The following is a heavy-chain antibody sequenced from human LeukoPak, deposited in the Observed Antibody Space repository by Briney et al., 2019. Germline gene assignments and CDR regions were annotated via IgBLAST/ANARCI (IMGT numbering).Heavy chain of an antibody. V-gene: IGHV4-59*01. D-gene: IGHD7-27*01. CDR3: ARWGRPNFDY. J-gene: IGHJ4*02. CDR1: GGSIRGYS. CDR2: ISDSGST. Sequence: KPSETLSLTCTVSGGSIRGYSWSRLRPPPGKGLEWLGYISDSGSTSYNPSLKTRIIISLDTSKNQFSLKLSSATAADTAVYYCARWGRPNFDYWGQGTLVTVSS.